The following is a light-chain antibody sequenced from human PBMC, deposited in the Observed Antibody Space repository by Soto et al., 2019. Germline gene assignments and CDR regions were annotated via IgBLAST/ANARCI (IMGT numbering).Light chain of an antibody. CDR2: DDD. Sequence: QSVLTQPPSVSAAPGQKVTISCSGSSSNIGGNSVSWYQQLPGTAPKLLIYDDDKRPSGIPDRFSGSKSGTSATLGITGFQTGDEADYYCASWDNSLSAYVFATGTKVTVL. CDR1: SSNIGGNS. CDR3: ASWDNSLSAYV. J-gene: IGLJ1*01. V-gene: IGLV1-51*01.